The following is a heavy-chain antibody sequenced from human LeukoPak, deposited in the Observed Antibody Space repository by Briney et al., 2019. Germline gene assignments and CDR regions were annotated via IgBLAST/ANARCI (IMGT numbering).Heavy chain of an antibody. V-gene: IGHV3-30*18. D-gene: IGHD3-3*01. J-gene: IGHJ4*02. CDR2: ISYDGSNK. Sequence: GGSLRLSCAASGFTFSTYWMSWVRQAPGKGLEWVAVISYDGSNKYYADSVKGRFTISRDNSKNTLYLQMNSLRAEDTAVYYCAKGSGFDYWGQGTLVTVSS. CDR1: GFTFSTYW. CDR3: AKGSGFDY.